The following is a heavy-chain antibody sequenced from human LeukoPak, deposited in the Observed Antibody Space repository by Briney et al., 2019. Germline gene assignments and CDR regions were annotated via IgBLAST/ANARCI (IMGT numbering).Heavy chain of an antibody. D-gene: IGHD3-22*01. Sequence: ASVKVSCKASGYTFTSYYMHWVRQAPGQGLEWMGGIIPIFGTANYAQKFQGRVTITADESTSTAYMELSSLRSEDTAVYYCARDRDHYYDSSGYYYPDAFDIWGQGTMVTVSS. V-gene: IGHV1-69*13. J-gene: IGHJ3*02. CDR1: GYTFTSYY. CDR3: ARDRDHYYDSSGYYYPDAFDI. CDR2: IIPIFGTA.